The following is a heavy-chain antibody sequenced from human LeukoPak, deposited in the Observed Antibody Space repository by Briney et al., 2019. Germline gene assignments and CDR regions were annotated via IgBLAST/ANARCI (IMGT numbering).Heavy chain of an antibody. V-gene: IGHV5-51*01. J-gene: IGHJ5*02. CDR3: ARDNRYCSSTSCYRWFDP. D-gene: IGHD2-2*01. CDR1: GYSFTSYW. Sequence: GESLKISCKGSGYSFTSYWIGWVRQMPGRGLEWMGIIYPGDSDTRYSPSFQGQATISADKSISTAYLQWSSLKASDTAMYYCARDNRYCSSTSCYRWFDPWGQGTLVTVSS. CDR2: IYPGDSDT.